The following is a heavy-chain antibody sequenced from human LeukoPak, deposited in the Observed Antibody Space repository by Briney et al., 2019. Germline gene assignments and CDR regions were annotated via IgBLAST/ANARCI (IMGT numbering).Heavy chain of an antibody. V-gene: IGHV3-33*01. D-gene: IGHD1-26*01. CDR2: IWYDGSKR. Sequence: GGSLRLSCAASGFIFSSYGMHWVRQAPGKGLEWVALIWYDGSKRSYADSVKGRFTISRDNAKNSLYLQMNSLRAEDTAVYYCARDGGSYYWGQGTLVTVSS. CDR1: GFIFSSYG. CDR3: ARDGGSYY. J-gene: IGHJ4*02.